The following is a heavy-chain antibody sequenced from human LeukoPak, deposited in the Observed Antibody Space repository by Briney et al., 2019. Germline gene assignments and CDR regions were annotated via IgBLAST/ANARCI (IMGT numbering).Heavy chain of an antibody. CDR3: TRGAYNFNDFDY. D-gene: IGHD5-24*01. CDR2: VSSHGNDG. V-gene: IGHV3-30*01. Sequence: GGSLRLSCAVSEFTFSHLAMHWVRQAPGKGLEWVAVVSSHGNDGYYADSVKGRFTISRDNSKNTLYLQIDSLRAEDTAIYYCTRGAYNFNDFDYWGQGTLVTVSS. CDR1: EFTFSHLA. J-gene: IGHJ4*02.